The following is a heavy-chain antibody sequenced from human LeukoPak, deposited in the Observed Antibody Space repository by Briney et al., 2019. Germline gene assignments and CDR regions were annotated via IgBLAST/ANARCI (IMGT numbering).Heavy chain of an antibody. D-gene: IGHD2-8*01. V-gene: IGHV4-61*01. CDR2: IYYSGST. Sequence: SQTLSLTCTVSGGSISSGSYYWSWIRQPPGKGLEWIGYIYYSGSTNYNPSLKSRVTISVDTSKNQFSLKLSSVTAADTAVYYCARVGANDYFDYWGQGTLVTVSS. CDR1: GGSISSGSYY. J-gene: IGHJ4*02. CDR3: ARVGANDYFDY.